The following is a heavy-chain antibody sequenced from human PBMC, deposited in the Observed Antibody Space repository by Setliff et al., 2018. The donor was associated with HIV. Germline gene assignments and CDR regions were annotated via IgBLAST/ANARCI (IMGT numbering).Heavy chain of an antibody. D-gene: IGHD2-15*01. J-gene: IGHJ4*02. Sequence: ASVKVSCKASGYTFTAHAVHWVRQAPGQGLEWMGWINAGIGNTKYAEKFQGRLSLIRDTTATTVYMQLTSLTSEDAAVYYCARSGFCSGGSCYPDANWGQGTLVTVSS. V-gene: IGHV1-3*01. CDR2: INAGIGNT. CDR1: GYTFTAHA. CDR3: ARSGFCSGGSCYPDAN.